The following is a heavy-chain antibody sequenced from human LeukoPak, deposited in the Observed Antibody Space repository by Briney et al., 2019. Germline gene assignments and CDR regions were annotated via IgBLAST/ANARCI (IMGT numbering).Heavy chain of an antibody. J-gene: IGHJ4*02. CDR1: GYTFTSYY. CDR3: ASTAGRTFAY. V-gene: IGHV1-46*01. CDR2: INPSGGST. D-gene: IGHD6-6*01. Sequence: ASVKDSCTASGYTFTSYYMHWVRRAPGQGLERMGIINPSGGSTRYAQKFQGRVTMTRDTSTSTVYMELSSLRSEDTAVYYCASTAGRTFAYWGQGTLVTVSS.